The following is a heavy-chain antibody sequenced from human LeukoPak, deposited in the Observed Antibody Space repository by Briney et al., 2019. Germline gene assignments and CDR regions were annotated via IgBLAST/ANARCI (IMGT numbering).Heavy chain of an antibody. J-gene: IGHJ6*02. V-gene: IGHV4-59*01. CDR1: GGSISSYY. Sequence: PSGTLSLTCTVSGGSISSYYWSWFRQPPGKGLDWIGYIYYSGSTNYNPSLKSRVTVSVDTSKNQFSLKLSSVTAADTAVYYCARRGEPNYFYAMDVWGQGTTVTVSS. CDR2: IYYSGST. CDR3: ARRGEPNYFYAMDV.